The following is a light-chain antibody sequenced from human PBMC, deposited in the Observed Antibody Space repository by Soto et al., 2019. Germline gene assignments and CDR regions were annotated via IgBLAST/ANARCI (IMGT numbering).Light chain of an antibody. CDR2: AAS. CDR3: QQSSNSPMYT. CDR1: QSIAYY. V-gene: IGKV1-39*01. J-gene: IGKJ2*01. Sequence: DIQMTQSPSSLSASVGDRVTITCRASQSIAYYVNWFQQKHGKAPKLLIYAASSLQSGVPSRFSGSGSATDFTLTISSLQPEDFATYYCQQSSNSPMYTFGQGT.